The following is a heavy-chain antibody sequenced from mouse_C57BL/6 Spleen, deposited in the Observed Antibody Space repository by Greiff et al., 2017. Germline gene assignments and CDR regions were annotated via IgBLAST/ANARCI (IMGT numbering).Heavy chain of an antibody. J-gene: IGHJ3*01. CDR1: GYTFTDYN. D-gene: IGHD4-1*01. CDR2: INPNNGGT. Sequence: VQLQQSGPELVKPGASVKIPCKASGYTFTDYNMDWVKQSHGKSLEWIGDINPNNGGTIYNQKFKGKATLTVDKSSSTAYMELRSLTSEDTAVYYCASRTGTPFAYWGQGTLVTVSA. V-gene: IGHV1-18*01. CDR3: ASRTGTPFAY.